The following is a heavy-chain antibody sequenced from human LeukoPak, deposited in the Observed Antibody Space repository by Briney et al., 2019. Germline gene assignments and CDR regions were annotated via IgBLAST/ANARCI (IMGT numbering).Heavy chain of an antibody. J-gene: IGHJ4*02. Sequence: GESLRLSCVLSGLTFSDAWMSWVRQAPGKGLEWVGRIRNDRITDYAAPVQGRLSISRDNSKNTFYLQMNSLRTEDTGMYFCTWMATILTVDYWGQGTLVTVSS. CDR3: TWMATILTVDY. D-gene: IGHD5-12*01. CDR2: IRNDRIT. CDR1: GLTFSDAW. V-gene: IGHV3-15*01.